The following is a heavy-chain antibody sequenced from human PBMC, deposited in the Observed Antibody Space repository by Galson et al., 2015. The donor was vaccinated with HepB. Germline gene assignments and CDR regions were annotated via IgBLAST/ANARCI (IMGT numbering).Heavy chain of an antibody. V-gene: IGHV3-23*01. CDR2: ITHSGGDT. CDR3: AHSWFLGY. J-gene: IGHJ4*02. D-gene: IGHD6-13*01. Sequence: SLRLSCAAFGFTFSSYPMSWVRQAPGKGLEWISGITHSGGDTFYADSVKGRFTISRDNSNNMLYLQMNSLRVDDTAVYFCAHSWFLGYWGQGTLVTVSS. CDR1: GFTFSSYP.